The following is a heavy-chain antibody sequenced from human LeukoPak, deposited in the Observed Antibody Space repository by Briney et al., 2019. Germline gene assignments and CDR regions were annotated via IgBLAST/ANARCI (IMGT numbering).Heavy chain of an antibody. Sequence: ASVKVSCKASGYTFTSYGISWVRQAPGQGLEWMGWISAYNGNTNYAQKLQGRVTMTTDTSTSTAYMELRSLRSDDTAVYYCARGIFCSSTSCYVGGPFDYWGQGTLVTVSS. CDR3: ARGIFCSSTSCYVGGPFDY. CDR2: ISAYNGNT. J-gene: IGHJ4*02. V-gene: IGHV1-18*01. D-gene: IGHD2-2*01. CDR1: GYTFTSYG.